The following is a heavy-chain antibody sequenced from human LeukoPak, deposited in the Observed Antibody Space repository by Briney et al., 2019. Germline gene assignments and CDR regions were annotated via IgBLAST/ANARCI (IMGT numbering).Heavy chain of an antibody. V-gene: IGHV4-39*01. CDR3: ARRGNIVVVPATYYYYMDV. CDR1: GGSISSSSYY. CDR2: IYYSGST. Sequence: SETLSLTCTVSGGSISSSSYYWGWIRQPPGKGLEWIGSIYYSGSTYYKPSLKSRATVSGDTSKNQFSLKLSSVTAADTAVYYCARRGNIVVVPATYYYYMDVWGKGTTVTVSS. D-gene: IGHD2-2*01. J-gene: IGHJ6*03.